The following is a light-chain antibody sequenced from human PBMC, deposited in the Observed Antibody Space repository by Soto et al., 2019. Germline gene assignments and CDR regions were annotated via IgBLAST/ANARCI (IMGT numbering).Light chain of an antibody. Sequence: EIVLTQSPGTLSLSQGERATLSCRASQSVSTNYVAWYQQKPGQAPRLLIYGASTRATGIPARFSGSGSGTEFTLTISSLQSEDFAVYYCQQYNNWPPLTFGGGTKVDIK. CDR2: GAS. CDR3: QQYNNWPPLT. J-gene: IGKJ4*01. V-gene: IGKV3-15*01. CDR1: QSVSTN.